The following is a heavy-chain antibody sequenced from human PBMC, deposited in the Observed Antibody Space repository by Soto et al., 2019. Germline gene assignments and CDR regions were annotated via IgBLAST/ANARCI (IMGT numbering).Heavy chain of an antibody. CDR1: GFTFSNYW. D-gene: IGHD6-6*01. Sequence: GGSLRLSCAASGFTFSNYWMLWVRQAPGKGPVWVSRINSDGSSIRYADSVKGRFTISRDNAKNTLYLQMNSLRAEDTAVYYCCSSPDYWGQGTLVTVSS. CDR2: INSDGSSI. CDR3: CSSPDY. J-gene: IGHJ4*02. V-gene: IGHV3-74*01.